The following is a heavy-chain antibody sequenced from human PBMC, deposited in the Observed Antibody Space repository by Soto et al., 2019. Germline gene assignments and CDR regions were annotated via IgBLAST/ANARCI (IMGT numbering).Heavy chain of an antibody. CDR2: IYFGGTT. Sequence: QVQLQESGPGLVKPSETLSLTCTVSGGSLSPNYWSWIRQPPGKGLEWIGYIYFGGTTMYNPSLQRRVPISVDTSKNQFSLKLTSVTAADTAVYYCARLGGYFQALDSWGRGTLVTVSS. V-gene: IGHV4-59*08. CDR1: GGSLSPNY. D-gene: IGHD3-22*01. CDR3: ARLGGYFQALDS. J-gene: IGHJ4*02.